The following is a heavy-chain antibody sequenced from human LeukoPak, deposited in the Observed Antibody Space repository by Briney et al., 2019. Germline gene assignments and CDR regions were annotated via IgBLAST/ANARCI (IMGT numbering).Heavy chain of an antibody. Sequence: GGSLRLSCVPSGYTSSSYAMSWVPPAPEKGLEWVSLIWGSGDRTYYADSVKGRFTISRDNPKDTVYLQMKSLRAEDTALYYCARPSVSSHYGWFGYWGQGTLVTVSS. CDR3: ARPSVSSHYGWFGY. D-gene: IGHD2-2*01. CDR1: GYTSSSYA. V-gene: IGHV3-23*01. J-gene: IGHJ4*02. CDR2: IWGSGDRT.